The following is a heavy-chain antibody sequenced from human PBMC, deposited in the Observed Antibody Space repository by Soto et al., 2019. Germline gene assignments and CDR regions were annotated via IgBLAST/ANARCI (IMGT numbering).Heavy chain of an antibody. CDR3: ARRHAPRYTSGNNHFDF. D-gene: IGHD5-12*01. CDR1: GVSVYSGSFH. V-gene: IGHV4-39*01. CDR2: INFSGST. J-gene: IGHJ4*02. Sequence: SETLSLTCTVSGVSVYSGSFHWGWIRQPPEKGLEWIGSINFSGSTYYNPSLKSRVTISVDTSKNQFSLSLTSVTAADTALYYCARRHAPRYTSGNNHFDFWGQGTQVTVSS.